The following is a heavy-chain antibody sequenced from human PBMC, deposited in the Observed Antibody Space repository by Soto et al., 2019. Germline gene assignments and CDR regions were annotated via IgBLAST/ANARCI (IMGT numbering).Heavy chain of an antibody. D-gene: IGHD6-25*01. V-gene: IGHV1-8*01. CDR3: ARERAHYGMDV. CDR1: GYTFTSYD. CDR2: MNPNSGNT. J-gene: IGHJ6*02. Sequence: QVQLVQSGAEVKKPGASVKVSCKASGYTFTSYDISWVRQATGQGLEWMGWMNPNSGNTGFAQKFQGRVTMTRNTSISTAHMQPSSLRSEDTAVYYCARERAHYGMDVWGQATRVTVSS.